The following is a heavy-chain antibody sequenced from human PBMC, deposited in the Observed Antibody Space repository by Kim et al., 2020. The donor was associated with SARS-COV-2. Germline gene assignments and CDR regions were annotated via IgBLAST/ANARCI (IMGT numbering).Heavy chain of an antibody. CDR2: IGHGGYEN. Sequence: GGSLRLSCAASGFDFSIYGMTWVRQAPGQGLEWVSDIGHGGYENYSVDSVKGRFTISRDNAKNSLFLQMNGLRAEDTAVYYCVRCKYSGRGAYWYSGMDV. CDR1: GFDFSIYG. CDR3: VRCKYSGRGAYWYSGMDV. D-gene: IGHD3-10*01. J-gene: IGHJ6*01. V-gene: IGHV3-7*01.